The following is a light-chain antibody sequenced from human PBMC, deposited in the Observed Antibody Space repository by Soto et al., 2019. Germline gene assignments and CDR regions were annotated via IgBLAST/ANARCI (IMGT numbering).Light chain of an antibody. CDR3: TSYTRGPLYV. CDR2: DVN. CDR1: SSDVGDSTY. J-gene: IGLJ1*01. Sequence: QSALTQPASVSGYRGKSITGSCAGISSDVGDSTYVSSYQQHPRKAPLLIISDVNDRPSGVSPRFSGSKSSNTASLTTSGLQPEDEALYFCTSYTRGPLYVFGNGTKVTVL. V-gene: IGLV2-14*03.